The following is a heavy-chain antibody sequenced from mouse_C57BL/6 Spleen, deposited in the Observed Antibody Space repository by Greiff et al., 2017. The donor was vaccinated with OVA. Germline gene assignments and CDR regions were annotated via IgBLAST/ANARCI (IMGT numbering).Heavy chain of an antibody. Sequence: VQLQESGPELVKPGASVKISCKASGYAFSSSWMNWVKQRPGKGLEWIGRIYPGDGDTNYNGKFKGKATLTADKSSSTAYMQLSSLTSEDSAVYFGARWENYDDAMDYWGQGTSVTVSS. CDR2: IYPGDGDT. J-gene: IGHJ4*01. CDR1: GYAFSSSW. CDR3: ARWENYDDAMDY. V-gene: IGHV1-82*01. D-gene: IGHD2-4*01.